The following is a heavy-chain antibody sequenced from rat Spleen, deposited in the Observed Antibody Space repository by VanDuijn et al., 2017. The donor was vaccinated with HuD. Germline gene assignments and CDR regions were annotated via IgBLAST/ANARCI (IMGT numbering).Heavy chain of an antibody. V-gene: IGHV5-25*01. CDR1: GFSFSNYY. CDR2: IGVGGNNT. CDR3: ARHRHYDPPTFAF. Sequence: EVQLVESGGGLMQPERSMKFSCAASGFSFSNYYMAWVRQAPTKGLEWVASIGVGGNNTYYRDSVKGRFTISTDNAKSTLSLQMDSLRSEDTANYICARHRHYDPPTFAFSGQPPLV. J-gene: IGHJ3*01. D-gene: IGHD3-6*01.